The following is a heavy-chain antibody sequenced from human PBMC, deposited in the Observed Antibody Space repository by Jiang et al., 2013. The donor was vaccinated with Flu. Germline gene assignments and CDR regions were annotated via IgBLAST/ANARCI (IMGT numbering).Heavy chain of an antibody. Sequence: VQLLESGGGLVQPGGSLRLSCAASGFTFSSYAMSWVRQAPGKGLEWVSTISGSGYNTYYADSVKGRFTISRDNSKNTLYLQMNSLTAEDTAIFYCARGGTAGTVGLFDFWGQGTLVTVSS. CDR1: GFTFSSYA. D-gene: IGHD1-1*01. CDR2: ISGSGYNT. CDR3: ARGGTAGTVGLFDF. J-gene: IGHJ4*02. V-gene: IGHV3-23*01.